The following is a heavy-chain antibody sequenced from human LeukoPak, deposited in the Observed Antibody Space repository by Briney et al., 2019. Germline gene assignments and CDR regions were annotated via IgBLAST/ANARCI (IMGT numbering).Heavy chain of an antibody. J-gene: IGHJ4*02. V-gene: IGHV3-23*01. CDR1: GFTFSSYG. Sequence: GGSLRLSCAASGFTFSSYGMSWVRQAPGKGLEWVSAISGSGGSTYYADSVKGRFTISRDNSKNTVYLQMNSLRVDDTALFYCARAYIVGATSFDYWGQGTLVTVSS. CDR2: ISGSGGST. CDR3: ARAYIVGATSFDY. D-gene: IGHD1-26*01.